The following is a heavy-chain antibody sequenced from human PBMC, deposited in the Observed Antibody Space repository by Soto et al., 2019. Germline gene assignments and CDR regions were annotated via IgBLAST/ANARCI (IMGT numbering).Heavy chain of an antibody. V-gene: IGHV3-23*01. CDR1: GFTFSSYA. CDR2: ISGSGGST. Sequence: VGSLRLSCAASGFTFSSYAMSWVRQAPGKGLEWVSAISGSGGSTYYADSVKGRVTISRDNSKNTLYLQMNSLRAEDTAVYYCAKDGPLQGGNPHYYYYYGMDVWGQGTTVTVSS. J-gene: IGHJ6*02. D-gene: IGHD2-15*01. CDR3: AKDGPLQGGNPHYYYYYGMDV.